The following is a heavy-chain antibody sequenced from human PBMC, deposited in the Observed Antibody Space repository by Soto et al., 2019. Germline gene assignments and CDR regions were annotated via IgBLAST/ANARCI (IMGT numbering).Heavy chain of an antibody. Sequence: PGGSLRLSCAASGFTFSSYGMHGVRQGPGKGLEWVAVIWYGGSNKYYADSVKGRFTISRDNSKNTLYLQMKSLRAEDTAVYYCGRSHGSSPHNWFDPWGQGALVTVSS. D-gene: IGHD6-13*01. CDR1: GFTFSSYG. J-gene: IGHJ5*02. V-gene: IGHV3-33*08. CDR3: GRSHGSSPHNWFDP. CDR2: IWYGGSNK.